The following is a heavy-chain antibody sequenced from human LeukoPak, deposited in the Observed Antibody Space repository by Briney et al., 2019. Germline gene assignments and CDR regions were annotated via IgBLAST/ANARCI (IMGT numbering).Heavy chain of an antibody. CDR3: ARETYYDFWSGYTDY. D-gene: IGHD3-3*01. CDR1: GFTFSSYW. CDR2: INTDGSST. V-gene: IGHV3-74*01. J-gene: IGHJ4*02. Sequence: GGSLRLSCAASGFTFSSYWMHWVRQAPGKGLVWVSRINTDGSSTSYADSVKGRFTISRDNAKNTLYLQMNSLRAEDTAVYYCARETYYDFWSGYTDYWGQGTLVTVSS.